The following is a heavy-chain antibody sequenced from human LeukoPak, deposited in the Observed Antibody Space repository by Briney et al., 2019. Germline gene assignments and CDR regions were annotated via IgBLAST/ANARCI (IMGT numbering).Heavy chain of an antibody. CDR3: ASPGVKDDYVWGSYRLTRSHFDY. J-gene: IGHJ4*02. CDR1: GFTFSSYS. Sequence: PGGSLRLSCAASGFTFSSYSMNWVRQAPGKGLEWVSSISSSSSYIYYADSVKGRFTISRDNAKNSLYLQMNSLRAEDTAVYYCASPGVKDDYVWGSYRLTRSHFDYWGQGTLVTVSS. D-gene: IGHD3-16*02. CDR2: ISSSSSYI. V-gene: IGHV3-21*01.